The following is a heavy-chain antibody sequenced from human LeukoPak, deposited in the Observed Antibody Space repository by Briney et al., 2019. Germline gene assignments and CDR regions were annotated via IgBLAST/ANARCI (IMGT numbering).Heavy chain of an antibody. CDR3: ARVGSRDGYNFDY. V-gene: IGHV4-38-2*02. J-gene: IGHJ4*02. CDR1: GASIRSYY. CDR2: FYHSGST. D-gene: IGHD5-24*01. Sequence: PSETLSLTCTVSGASIRSYYWGWIRQPPGKGLEWIGTFYHSGSTYYNPSLKSRVTISVDTSKNQFSLKLSSVTAADTAVYYCARVGSRDGYNFDYWGQGTLVTVSS.